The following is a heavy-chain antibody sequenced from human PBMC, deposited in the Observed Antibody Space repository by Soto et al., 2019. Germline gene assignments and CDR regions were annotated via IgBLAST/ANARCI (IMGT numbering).Heavy chain of an antibody. J-gene: IGHJ3*02. D-gene: IGHD3-3*01. CDR2: INPSGGST. CDR1: GYTFTSYY. V-gene: IGHV1-46*01. Sequence: ASVKVSCKASGYTFTSYYMHWVRQAPGQGLEWMGIINPSGGSTSYAQKFQGRVTMTRDTSTSTVYMELSSLRSEDAAVYYCAWVDGGLYDFWSGPVAFDIWGQGTMVTVSS. CDR3: AWVDGGLYDFWSGPVAFDI.